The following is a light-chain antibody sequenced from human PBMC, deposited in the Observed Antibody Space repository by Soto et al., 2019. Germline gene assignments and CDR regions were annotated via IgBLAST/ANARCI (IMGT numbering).Light chain of an antibody. CDR1: SSNIGSHT. CDR2: SNT. V-gene: IGLV1-44*01. Sequence: QSVLTQPPSASGTPGQTIAISCSGGSSNIGSHTVNWYQQLPGTAPRLLIYSNTQRPSAVPDRFSGSKSGTSASLAISGLQSEYEGDYYCAAWDDSLKGVVFGGGTKLTVL. J-gene: IGLJ2*01. CDR3: AAWDDSLKGVV.